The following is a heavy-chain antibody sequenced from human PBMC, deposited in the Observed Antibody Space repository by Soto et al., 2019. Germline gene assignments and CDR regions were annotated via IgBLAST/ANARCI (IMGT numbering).Heavy chain of an antibody. V-gene: IGHV2-5*02. CDR2: IYWDDDK. CDR3: AHTDITMIVA. D-gene: IGHD3-22*01. J-gene: IGHJ5*02. CDR1: GFSLTSSGVG. Sequence: QITLKESGPTLVKPTQTLTLTCSFSGFSLTSSGVGVAWIRQPPGKALEWLALIYWDDDKRYSPSLKTRLTITKDTSKNQVVLTVTNMDPLDTATYYCAHTDITMIVAWGQGTLVTVSS.